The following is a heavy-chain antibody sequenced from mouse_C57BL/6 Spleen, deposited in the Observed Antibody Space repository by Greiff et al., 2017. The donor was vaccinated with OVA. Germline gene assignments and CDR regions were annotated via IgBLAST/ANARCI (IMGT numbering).Heavy chain of an antibody. D-gene: IGHD2-4*01. V-gene: IGHV1-55*01. CDR1: GYTFTSYW. CDR2: IYPGSGST. CDR3: ARYSYDYDGYFDV. J-gene: IGHJ1*03. Sequence: QVQLQQSGAELVKPGASVKMSCKASGYTFTSYWITWVKQRPGQGLEWIGDIYPGSGSTNYNEKFKSKATLTVDTSSSTAYMQLSSLTSEDSAVYYCARYSYDYDGYFDVWGTGTTVTVSS.